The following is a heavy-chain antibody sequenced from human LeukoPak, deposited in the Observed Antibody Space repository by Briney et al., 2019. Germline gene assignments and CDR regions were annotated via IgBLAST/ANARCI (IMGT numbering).Heavy chain of an antibody. Sequence: GGSLRLSCAASGFTFSSYAMSWVRQAPGKGLEWVSAISGSGGSTYYADSVKGRFTISRDNAKNSLYLQMNSLRAEDTAVYYCARSRGVLRFLEWLFWGQGTLVTVSS. CDR3: ARSRGVLRFLEWLF. J-gene: IGHJ4*02. V-gene: IGHV3-23*01. CDR1: GFTFSSYA. D-gene: IGHD3-3*01. CDR2: ISGSGGST.